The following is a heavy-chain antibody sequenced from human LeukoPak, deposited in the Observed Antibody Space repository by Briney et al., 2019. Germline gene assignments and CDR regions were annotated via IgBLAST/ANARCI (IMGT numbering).Heavy chain of an antibody. D-gene: IGHD1-1*01. CDR3: AKDLSGSFDY. CDR1: GFTFSSYA. Sequence: GGSLRLSCTASGFTFSSYAMSWVRQAPGKGLEWVSAISGSGGGTYYADSAKGRFTISRDNSKNTLYLQMNSLRAEDTAVYYCAKDLSGSFDYWGQGTLVTVSS. J-gene: IGHJ4*02. CDR2: ISGSGGGT. V-gene: IGHV3-23*01.